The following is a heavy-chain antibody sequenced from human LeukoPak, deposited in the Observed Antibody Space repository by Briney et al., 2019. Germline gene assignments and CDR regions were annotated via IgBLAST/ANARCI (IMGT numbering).Heavy chain of an antibody. V-gene: IGHV4-61*08. CDR2: IYYSGST. D-gene: IGHD3-3*02. CDR3: ARELAEHGMDV. J-gene: IGHJ6*02. CDR1: GGSFSSGGYY. Sequence: PSETLSLTCTVSGGSFSSGGYYWSWIRQPPGKGLEWIGYIYYSGSTNYNPSLKSRVTISVDTSKNQFSLKLSSVTAADTAVYYCARELAEHGMDVWGQGTTVTVSS.